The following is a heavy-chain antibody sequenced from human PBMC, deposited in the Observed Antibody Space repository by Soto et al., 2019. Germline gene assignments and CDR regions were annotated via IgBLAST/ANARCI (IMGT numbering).Heavy chain of an antibody. Sequence: SVKVSCKASGYSFTDYHIHWVRQAPGQGLEWLGRINPKSGGTSTAQKFQGWVTMTTGTSISTAYMELTRLTSDDTAIYYCARGDSTDRSNGVCSFFYTDDMDVWGQVTTVNVSS. V-gene: IGHV1-2*04. J-gene: IGHJ6*02. D-gene: IGHD2-8*01. CDR2: INPKSGGT. CDR3: ARGDSTDRSNGVCSFFYTDDMDV. CDR1: GYSFTDYH.